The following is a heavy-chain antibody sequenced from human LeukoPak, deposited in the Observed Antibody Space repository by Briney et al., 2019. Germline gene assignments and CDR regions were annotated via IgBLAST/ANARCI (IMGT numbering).Heavy chain of an antibody. J-gene: IGHJ3*02. Sequence: GGSLRLSCAASGLTVSSNYMSWVRQAPGKGLEWVSVIYGGGSTYYADSVKGRFTISRDNSKNTLYLQMNSLSAEDTAVYYCAREDPGHGSRRAFDIWGQGTVVTVAS. CDR3: AREDPGHGSRRAFDI. CDR1: GLTVSSNY. CDR2: IYGGGST. V-gene: IGHV3-53*01.